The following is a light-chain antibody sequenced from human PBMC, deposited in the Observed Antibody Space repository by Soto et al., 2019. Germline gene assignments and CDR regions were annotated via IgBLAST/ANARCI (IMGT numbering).Light chain of an antibody. Sequence: QSVLTQPASVSGSPGQSITVSCTGTSSDVGGYNYVSWYQQHPGKAPRLLIYDVTNRPSGVSNRFSGSKSGNTASLTISGLQAEDEADYYCSSYRRRTTYVFGTGTTVTVL. CDR3: SSYRRRTTYV. CDR1: SSDVGGYNY. J-gene: IGLJ1*01. CDR2: DVT. V-gene: IGLV2-14*03.